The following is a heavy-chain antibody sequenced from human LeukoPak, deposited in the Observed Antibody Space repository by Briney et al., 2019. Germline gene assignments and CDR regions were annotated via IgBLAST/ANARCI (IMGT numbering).Heavy chain of an antibody. CDR1: GFTFSSYA. J-gene: IGHJ3*02. V-gene: IGHV3-23*01. Sequence: GGSLRLSCAASGFTFSSYAMNWVRQAPGKGLEWVSVISGSGGSTHYADSVKGRFTISRDNSKNTLYLQMNSLRVDDTAVYYCAKDKLGATGDAFDIWGQGTVVTVSS. D-gene: IGHD1-26*01. CDR3: AKDKLGATGDAFDI. CDR2: ISGSGGST.